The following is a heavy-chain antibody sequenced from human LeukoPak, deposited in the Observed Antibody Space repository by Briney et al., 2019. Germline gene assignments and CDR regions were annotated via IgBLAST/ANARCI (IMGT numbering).Heavy chain of an antibody. CDR3: ATGKHYDILTGLVFDY. J-gene: IGHJ4*02. CDR1: GGSFRSYA. D-gene: IGHD3-9*01. CDR2: ITPIFGTT. Sequence: GASVKVSCKASGGSFRSYATSWVRQALGQGLEWMGGITPIFGTTKYAQKFQGRVTITADEITSTVYMELSSLRSEDTAVYYCATGKHYDILTGLVFDYWGQGTLVTVSS. V-gene: IGHV1-69*13.